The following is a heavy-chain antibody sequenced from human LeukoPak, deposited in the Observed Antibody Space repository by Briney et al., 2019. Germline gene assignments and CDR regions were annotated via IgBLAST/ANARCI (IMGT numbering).Heavy chain of an antibody. CDR2: INTGNSNT. J-gene: IGHJ5*02. V-gene: IGHV1-3*04. CDR3: ARGQEGAIDP. CDR1: GYTFTSYT. D-gene: IGHD1-26*01. Sequence: ASVKVSCKASGYTFTSYTIHWVRQAPGQRLEWMGWINTGNSNTKYSQKFQGRVTITRDTSASTAYMELSSLRSEDTAVYYCARGQEGAIDPWGQGTLVTVSS.